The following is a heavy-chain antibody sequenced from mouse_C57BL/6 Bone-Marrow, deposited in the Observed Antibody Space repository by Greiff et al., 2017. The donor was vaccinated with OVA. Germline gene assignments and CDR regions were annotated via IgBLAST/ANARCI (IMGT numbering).Heavy chain of an antibody. CDR3: GLRRRAWFAY. Sequence: QVHVKQPGAELVKPGASVKLSCKASGYTFTSYWMQWVKQRPGQGLEWIGEIDPSDSYTNYNQKFKGKATLTVDTSSSTAYMQLSSLTSEDSAVYYCGLRRRAWFAYWGQGTLVTVSA. V-gene: IGHV1-50*01. J-gene: IGHJ3*01. CDR1: GYTFTSYW. D-gene: IGHD2-2*01. CDR2: IDPSDSYT.